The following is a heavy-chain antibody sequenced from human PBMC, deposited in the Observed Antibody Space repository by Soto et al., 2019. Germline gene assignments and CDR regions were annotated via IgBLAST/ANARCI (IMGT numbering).Heavy chain of an antibody. V-gene: IGHV1-69*01. CDR3: ASGASRWYPYFFDS. Sequence: QAQVVRSGAEVRKPGSSVKLSCKASEGTFNSYAIAWVRQAPGQGLEWMGGIIPYYNTLNYAQKFQDRVTITADDFTNTVYMELSSLRSDDTAVYFCASGASRWYPYFFDSWAQGTLVTVSS. CDR2: IIPYYNTL. CDR1: EGTFNSYA. J-gene: IGHJ4*02. D-gene: IGHD6-13*01.